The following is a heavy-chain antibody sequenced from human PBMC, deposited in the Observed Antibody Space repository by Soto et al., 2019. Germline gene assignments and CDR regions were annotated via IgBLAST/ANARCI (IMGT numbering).Heavy chain of an antibody. CDR3: ARGRGCSTGCHNFDY. CDR2: IKQVGSEK. Sequence: EVQLVESGGGLVQPGGSLRLYCAASGFTFSSYWMSWVRQAPGKGRERVANIKQVGSEKYYVDSVKGRLTISRDNAKNSLYLQMNSLRAEDTAVYYCARGRGCSTGCHNFDYWGQGTLVTVSS. CDR1: GFTFSSYW. D-gene: IGHD2-2*01. J-gene: IGHJ4*02. V-gene: IGHV3-7*01.